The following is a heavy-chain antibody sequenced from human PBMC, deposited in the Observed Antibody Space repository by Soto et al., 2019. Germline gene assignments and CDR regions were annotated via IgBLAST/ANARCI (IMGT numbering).Heavy chain of an antibody. CDR1: GFTFSDYG. J-gene: IGHJ6*02. CDR3: VKPPVITASYYYYDMDV. Sequence: GGSLRLSCAASGFTFSDYGMSWVRQAPGKGLEWVSALGSRGGIPYYADSVKGRFTISRDNSKNTVFLQMNSLRDEDTAVYYCVKPPVITASYYYYDMDVWGQGTTVTVSS. V-gene: IGHV3-23*01. CDR2: LGSRGGIP. D-gene: IGHD4-4*01.